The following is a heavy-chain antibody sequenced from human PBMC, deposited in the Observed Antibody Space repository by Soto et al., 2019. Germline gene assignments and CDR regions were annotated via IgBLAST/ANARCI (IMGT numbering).Heavy chain of an antibody. Sequence: SVKGRFTVSRDNTQNSLFLLMNSLRAEDTAVYYCARDRDWAFDYWGQGTLVTASS. J-gene: IGHJ4*02. V-gene: IGHV3-48*03. CDR3: ARDRDWAFDY. D-gene: IGHD3-9*01.